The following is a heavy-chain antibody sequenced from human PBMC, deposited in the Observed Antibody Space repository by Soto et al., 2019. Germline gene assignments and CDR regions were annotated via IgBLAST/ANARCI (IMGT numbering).Heavy chain of an antibody. J-gene: IGHJ4*02. CDR2: ISYDGSKK. CDR3: AKDKYFHDSSGDTLDY. Sequence: QVQVVESGGGVVQPGRSLRLSCAVSGFTFSDHAMHWVRQAPGKGLDWVAAISYDGSKKDYADSVKGRFTMSRDNSKNTLFLQMNSLRAEDTAVYYCAKDKYFHDSSGDTLDYWGQGTLVIVSS. V-gene: IGHV3-30*18. D-gene: IGHD3-22*01. CDR1: GFTFSDHA.